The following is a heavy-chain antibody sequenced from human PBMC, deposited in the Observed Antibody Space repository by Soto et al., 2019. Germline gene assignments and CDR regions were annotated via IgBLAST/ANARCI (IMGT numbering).Heavy chain of an antibody. CDR1: GFTFSSYG. V-gene: IGHV3-30*18. J-gene: IGHJ6*02. Sequence: GGALRLSCAASGFTFSSYGMHWVRQAPGKGLEWVAVISYDGSNKYYADSVKCRFTISRDNYKSTLYLQMNSLRAEDTAVYYCAKNYYGMDVWGQGTAVTVSS. CDR2: ISYDGSNK. CDR3: AKNYYGMDV.